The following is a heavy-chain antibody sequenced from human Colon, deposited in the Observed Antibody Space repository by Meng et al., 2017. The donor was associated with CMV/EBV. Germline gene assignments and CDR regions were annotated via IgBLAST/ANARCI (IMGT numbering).Heavy chain of an antibody. CDR2: ISSSSSYI. V-gene: IGHV3-21*01. CDR1: GFTFSSYS. J-gene: IGHJ6*02. Sequence: GESLKISCAASGFTFSSYSMNWVRQAPGKGLEWVSSISSSSSYIYYADSVKGRFTISRDNAKNSLYLQMNSLRAEDTAVYYCARDDIVVVPAAIAVMDVWGHGTTVTVSS. D-gene: IGHD2-2*01. CDR3: ARDDIVVVPAAIAVMDV.